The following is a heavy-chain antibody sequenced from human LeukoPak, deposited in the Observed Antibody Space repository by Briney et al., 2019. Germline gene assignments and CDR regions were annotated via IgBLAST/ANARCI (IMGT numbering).Heavy chain of an antibody. Sequence: PGGSLRLSCAASGFTFSSYAMSWVRQAPGKGLEWVSAISGNGDTTYYADSVKGRFTISRDNSKNTVSLQMNNLRAEDSAIFYCAKDNFWSAFDSWGQGTLVTVSS. D-gene: IGHD3-3*01. CDR2: ISGNGDTT. V-gene: IGHV3-23*01. J-gene: IGHJ5*01. CDR3: AKDNFWSAFDS. CDR1: GFTFSSYA.